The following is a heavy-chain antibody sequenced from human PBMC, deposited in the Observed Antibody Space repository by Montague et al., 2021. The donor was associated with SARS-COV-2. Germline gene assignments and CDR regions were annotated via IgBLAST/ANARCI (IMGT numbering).Heavy chain of an antibody. CDR1: GGSISSSSYY. D-gene: IGHD2-8*01. CDR2: IYYSGST. V-gene: IGHV4-39*01. CDR3: ARHLTSDIVLVVYTIRGWFDP. Sequence: SETLSLTCTVSGGSISSSSYYWGWIRQPPGKGLEWIGSIYYSGSTWYNPSLKSRVTISADTSKNQFSLKLSSVTAADTAVYDCARHLTSDIVLVVYTIRGWFDPWGQGTLVTVSS. J-gene: IGHJ5*02.